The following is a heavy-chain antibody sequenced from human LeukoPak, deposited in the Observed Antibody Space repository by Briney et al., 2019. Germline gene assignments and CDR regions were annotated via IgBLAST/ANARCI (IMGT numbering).Heavy chain of an antibody. V-gene: IGHV4-4*02. CDR1: GGSISSSNW. J-gene: IGHJ6*03. Sequence: SETLSLTCAVSGGSISSSNWWTWVRQSPGKGLEWIGEIYYSGSTNYNPSLKSRITISVDKSKNQFSLKLSSVTAADTAVYYCARTTEGGYTYDYFYYYYMDVWGKGTTVTISS. D-gene: IGHD5-18*01. CDR2: IYYSGST. CDR3: ARTTEGGYTYDYFYYYYMDV.